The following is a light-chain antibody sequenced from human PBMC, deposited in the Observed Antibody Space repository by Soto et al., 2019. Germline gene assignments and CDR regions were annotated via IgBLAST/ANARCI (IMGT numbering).Light chain of an antibody. V-gene: IGKV3-20*01. J-gene: IGKJ4*01. CDR2: GAS. CDR1: ESVSSTY. Sequence: EIVLTQSPGTLSLSPGDRATLSCRASESVSSTYLAWYQQKPGQAPRLLIYGASSRASGIPDRFSGSGSGTDFTLTISRLEPEDFAVYYWQQYGSSPPDTFGGGTKVEIK. CDR3: QQYGSSPPDT.